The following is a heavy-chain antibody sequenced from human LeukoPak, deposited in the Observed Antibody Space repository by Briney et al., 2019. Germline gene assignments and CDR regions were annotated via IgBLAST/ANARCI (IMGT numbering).Heavy chain of an antibody. D-gene: IGHD1-1*01. CDR3: AKVRGPWNEGWVFGY. CDR2: ISGSGGST. CDR1: GFTFSSYG. J-gene: IGHJ4*02. V-gene: IGHV3-23*01. Sequence: GGSLRLSCAASGFTFSSYGMSWVRQAPGKGLEWVSAISGSGGSTYYADSVKGRFTISRDNSKNTLYLQMNSLRADDTAVYYCAKVRGPWNEGWVFGYWDQGTLVTVSS.